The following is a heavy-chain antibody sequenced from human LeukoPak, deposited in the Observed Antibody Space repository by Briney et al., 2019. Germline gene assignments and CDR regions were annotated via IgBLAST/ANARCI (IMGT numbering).Heavy chain of an antibody. CDR2: VNTNTGNP. D-gene: IGHD3-10*01. Sequence: ASLMVFFKASGHTLTIYAMKLVGQAPWQGVEWVGWVNTNTGNPTYAQGFTGRFVFSLDTSVSTAYLQISSLKAEDTAVYYCARALGGVHYYYYGMDVWGQGTTVTVSS. CDR1: GHTLTIYA. J-gene: IGHJ6*02. V-gene: IGHV7-4-1*02. CDR3: ARALGGVHYYYYGMDV.